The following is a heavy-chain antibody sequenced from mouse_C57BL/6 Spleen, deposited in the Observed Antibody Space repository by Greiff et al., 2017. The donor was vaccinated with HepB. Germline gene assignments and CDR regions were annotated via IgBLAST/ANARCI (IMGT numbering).Heavy chain of an antibody. CDR1: GFTFSSYT. J-gene: IGHJ3*01. Sequence: EVQRVESGGGLVKPGGSLKLSCAASGFTFSSYTMSWVRQTPEKRLEWVATISGGGGNTYYPDSVKGRFTISRDNAKNTLYLQMSSLRSEDTALYYCARRSLGGAWFAYWSQGTLVTVSA. CDR2: ISGGGGNT. V-gene: IGHV5-9*01. D-gene: IGHD6-2*01. CDR3: ARRSLGGAWFAY.